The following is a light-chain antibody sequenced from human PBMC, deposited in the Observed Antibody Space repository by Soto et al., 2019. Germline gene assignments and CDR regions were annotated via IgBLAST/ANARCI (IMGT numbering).Light chain of an antibody. CDR3: QQYGCSPRT. CDR1: QSVRSSY. V-gene: IGKV3-20*01. J-gene: IGKJ1*01. CDR2: AAS. Sequence: IVLTQSPDTLSLSPGESATLSCRASQSVRSSYLAWYQQTPGQTPRLLIYAASSRATGIPDRFSGSGSGTDFSLTISRLEAEDFAVYYCQQYGCSPRTFGQGTKV.